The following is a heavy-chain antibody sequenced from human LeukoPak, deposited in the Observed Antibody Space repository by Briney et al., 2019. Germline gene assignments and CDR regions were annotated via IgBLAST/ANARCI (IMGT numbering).Heavy chain of an antibody. CDR1: GYTFTSYG. V-gene: IGHV1-18*01. CDR3: ARDQRIEDYTSGSYCFDY. J-gene: IGHJ4*02. CDR2: ISAYNGNT. Sequence: ASVKVSCKASGYTFTSYGISWVRQAPGQGLEWMGWISAYNGNTNNAQKFQGRVTMTTDTSTSTAYMDLRSLTSDETAVYYCARDQRIEDYTSGSYCFDYWGQGTLVTVSS. D-gene: IGHD3-10*01.